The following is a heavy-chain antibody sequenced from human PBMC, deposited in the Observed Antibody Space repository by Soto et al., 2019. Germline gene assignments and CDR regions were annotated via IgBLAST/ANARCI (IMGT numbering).Heavy chain of an antibody. Sequence: GGSLRLSCAASGFTFSSYAMSWVRQAPGKGLEWVSAISGSGGSTYYADSVKGRFTISRDNSKNTLYLQMNSLRAEDTAVYYCATQRKGTSGTLDYWGQGTLVTVSS. CDR3: ATQRKGTSGTLDY. CDR2: ISGSGGST. V-gene: IGHV3-23*01. D-gene: IGHD1-7*01. J-gene: IGHJ4*02. CDR1: GFTFSSYA.